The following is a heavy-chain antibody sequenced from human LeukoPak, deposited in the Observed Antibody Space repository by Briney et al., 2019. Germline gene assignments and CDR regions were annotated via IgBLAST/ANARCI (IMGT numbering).Heavy chain of an antibody. V-gene: IGHV4-34*01. CDR2: INHSGST. Sequence: SETLSLICAVYGGSFSGYYWSWIRQPPGKGLEWIGEINHSGSTNYNPSLKSRVTISVDTSKNQFSLKLSSVTAADTAVYYCARAPRVYCSSTSCYGSFDYWGQGTLVTVSS. CDR3: ARAPRVYCSSTSCYGSFDY. CDR1: GGSFSGYY. J-gene: IGHJ4*02. D-gene: IGHD2-2*01.